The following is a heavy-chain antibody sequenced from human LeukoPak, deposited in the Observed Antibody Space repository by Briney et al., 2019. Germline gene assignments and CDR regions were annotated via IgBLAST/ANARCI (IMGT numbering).Heavy chain of an antibody. CDR2: ISSSSRI. V-gene: IGHV3-48*02. J-gene: IGHJ4*02. CDR3: ARGLPYCGGDCFRALDY. CDR1: GFTFSSLT. D-gene: IGHD2-21*02. Sequence: GGSLRLSCAASGFTFSSLTMNWVRQAPGKGLEWVSYISSSSRIYYADSVKGRFTVTRDNAKNSMYLQMNSLRDEDTAVYYCARGLPYCGGDCFRALDYWGQGTLVTVSS.